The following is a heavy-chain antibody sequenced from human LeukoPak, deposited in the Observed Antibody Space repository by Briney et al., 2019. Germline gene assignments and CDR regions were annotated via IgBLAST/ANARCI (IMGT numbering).Heavy chain of an antibody. J-gene: IGHJ6*04. CDR2: IYHSGST. CDR3: AGLVVPAAEYYYGMDV. D-gene: IGHD2-2*01. Sequence: PSGTLSLTCAVPGGSISSSNWWSWVRQPPGKGLEWIGEIYHSGSTNYNPSLKSRVTISVDKSKNQFSLKLSSVTAADTAVYYCAGLVVPAAEYYYGMDVWGKGTTVTVSS. V-gene: IGHV4-4*02. CDR1: GGSISSSNW.